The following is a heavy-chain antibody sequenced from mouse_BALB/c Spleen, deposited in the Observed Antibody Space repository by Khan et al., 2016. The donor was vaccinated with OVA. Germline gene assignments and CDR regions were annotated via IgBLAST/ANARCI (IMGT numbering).Heavy chain of an antibody. CDR3: ARWFAY. Sequence: EVQLQESGPSLVKPSQSLSLTCTVTGYSITSDYAWNWIRQFPGNKLEWMGYINYSGGTSYLPSLKSRISITRDTSRNQFFLQLNSVTTEDSATYYCARWFAYWGQGTLVTVS. CDR1: GYSITSDYA. V-gene: IGHV3-2*02. CDR2: INYSGGT. J-gene: IGHJ3*01.